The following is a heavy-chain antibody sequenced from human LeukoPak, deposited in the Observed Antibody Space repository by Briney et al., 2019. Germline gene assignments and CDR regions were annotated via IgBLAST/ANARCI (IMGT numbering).Heavy chain of an antibody. CDR3: AREALPGGFDI. V-gene: IGHV3-74*03. D-gene: IGHD4-23*01. CDR2: ISNDGRTT. J-gene: IGHJ3*02. CDR1: DFTFNNYR. Sequence: GGSLRLSCAASDFTFNNYRMHWVRQAPGKGVAWVSDISNDGRTTTYGDSVKGRFTISRDIAKNTLYLQMNSLRGEDTAVYYCAREALPGGFDIWGQGTVVTVSS.